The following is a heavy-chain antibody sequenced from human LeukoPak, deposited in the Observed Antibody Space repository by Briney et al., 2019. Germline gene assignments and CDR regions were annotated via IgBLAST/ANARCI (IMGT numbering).Heavy chain of an antibody. V-gene: IGHV3-30*18. D-gene: IGHD3-10*02. CDR2: ISDDGSQT. J-gene: IGHJ4*02. CDR3: GKAVLPTPMSFVHDF. CDR1: GFTFSSYG. Sequence: GRSLRLSCAASGFTFSSYGMHWVRQAPGKGLEGVAVISDDGSQTHYADSVKGRFTVSRDNSKDTVFLQMNSLRAEDTAVYFCGKAVLPTPMSFVHDFWGQGALVTVSS.